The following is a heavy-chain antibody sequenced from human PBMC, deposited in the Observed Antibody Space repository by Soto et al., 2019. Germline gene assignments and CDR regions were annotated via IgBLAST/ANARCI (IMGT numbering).Heavy chain of an antibody. J-gene: IGHJ3*02. Sequence: AETLSLTCAVSGYSISSGYYWGWIRQPPGKGLEWIGSIYHSGSTYYNPSLKSRVTISVDTSKNQFSLKLSSVTAADTAVYYCARVPILVPAAPDAFDIWGQGTMVTVSS. CDR2: IYHSGST. CDR1: GYSISSGYY. D-gene: IGHD2-2*01. CDR3: ARVPILVPAAPDAFDI. V-gene: IGHV4-38-2*01.